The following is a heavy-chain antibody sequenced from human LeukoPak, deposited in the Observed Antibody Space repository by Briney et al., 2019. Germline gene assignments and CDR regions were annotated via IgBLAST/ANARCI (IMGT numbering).Heavy chain of an antibody. J-gene: IGHJ4*02. Sequence: PSETLSLTCAVSGGSISSSNWWSWVRQPPGKGLEWIGEIYHSGSTNYNPSLKSRVTISVDKSKNQFSLKLSSVTAADTAVYYCARSHWELYGYYFDYWGQGTLVTVSS. CDR3: ARSHWELYGYYFDY. CDR2: IYHSGST. CDR1: GGSISSSNW. V-gene: IGHV4-4*02. D-gene: IGHD3-10*01.